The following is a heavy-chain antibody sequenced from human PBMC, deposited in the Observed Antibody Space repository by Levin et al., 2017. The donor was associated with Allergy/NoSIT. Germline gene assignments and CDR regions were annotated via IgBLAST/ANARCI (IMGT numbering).Heavy chain of an antibody. D-gene: IGHD1-14*01. J-gene: IGHJ4*02. CDR2: IYYSGST. Sequence: SQTLSLTCTVSGGSISSSSYYWGWIRQPPGKGLEWIGSIYYSGSTYYNPSLKSRVTISVDTSKNQFSLKLSSVTAADTAVYYCVPDIYGVFDYWGQGTLVTVSS. CDR3: VPDIYGVFDY. CDR1: GGSISSSSYY. V-gene: IGHV4-39*01.